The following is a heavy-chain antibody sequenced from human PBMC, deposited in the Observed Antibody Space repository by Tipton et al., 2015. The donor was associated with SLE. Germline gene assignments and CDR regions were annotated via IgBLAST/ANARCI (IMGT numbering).Heavy chain of an antibody. J-gene: IGHJ1*01. CDR1: GYTFTGYY. Sequence: QVQLVQSGAEVKKPGASVKVSCKASGYTFTGYYMHWVRQAPGQGLEWMGWINPNSGGTNYAQKFQGRVTMTRDTSISTAYMELSRLRSDDTAVCYCARAYCSSTSCSDRGYFQHWGQGTLVTVSS. V-gene: IGHV1-2*02. CDR2: INPNSGGT. CDR3: ARAYCSSTSCSDRGYFQH. D-gene: IGHD2-2*01.